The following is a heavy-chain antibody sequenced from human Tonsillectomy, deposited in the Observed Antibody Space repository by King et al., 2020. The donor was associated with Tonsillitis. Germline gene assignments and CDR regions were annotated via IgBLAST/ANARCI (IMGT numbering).Heavy chain of an antibody. CDR1: GFSFSTYP. CDR3: ARESSTAWGHYAEYFQL. CDR2: MSSDGSNK. Sequence: VQLVESGGGVVQPGRSLRLSCAASGFSFSTYPIHWVRQAPGKGLEWVAFMSSDGSNKYYADSVKGRFTISRDNPKHTLWLQLNSLRPEDTALYYCARESSTAWGHYAEYFQLWGQGTLVIVSS. V-gene: IGHV3-30*04. D-gene: IGHD7-27*01. J-gene: IGHJ1*01.